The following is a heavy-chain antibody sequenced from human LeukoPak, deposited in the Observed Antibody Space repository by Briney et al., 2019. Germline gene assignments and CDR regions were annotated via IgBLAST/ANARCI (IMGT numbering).Heavy chain of an antibody. CDR1: GFTFSSYS. J-gene: IGHJ4*02. D-gene: IGHD3-9*01. V-gene: IGHV3-21*01. Sequence: GGSLRLSXAASGFTFSSYSMNWVRQAPGKGLEWVSSIGSSSSYIYYADSVKGRFTISRDNAKNSLYLQMNSLRAEDTAVYYCAREADYDILTGYWDFDYWGQGTLVTVSS. CDR3: AREADYDILTGYWDFDY. CDR2: IGSSSSYI.